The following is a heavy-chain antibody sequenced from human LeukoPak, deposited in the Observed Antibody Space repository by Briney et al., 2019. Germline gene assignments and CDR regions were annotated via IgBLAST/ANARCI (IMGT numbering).Heavy chain of an antibody. Sequence: PGRSLRLSCAASGFTFSSYGMHWVRQAPGKGLEWVAVISYDGSNKYYADSVKGRFTISRDNSKNTLYLQMNSLRAEDTAVYYCARGSTVLPGDYWGQGTLVTVSS. CDR3: ARGSTVLPGDY. CDR2: ISYDGSNK. CDR1: GFTFSSYG. D-gene: IGHD3-10*01. V-gene: IGHV3-30*03. J-gene: IGHJ4*02.